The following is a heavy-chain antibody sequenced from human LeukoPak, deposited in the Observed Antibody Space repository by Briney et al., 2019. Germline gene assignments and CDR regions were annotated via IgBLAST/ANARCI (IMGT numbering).Heavy chain of an antibody. D-gene: IGHD3-22*01. J-gene: IGHJ4*02. CDR3: ARDYYYDSSGYYRYDY. Sequence: SETLSLTCTVSGGSISSYYWSWIRQPAGKGLEGIGRIYTSGSTNYNPSLKSRVTMSVDTSKNQFSLKLSSVTAADTAVYYCARDYYYDSSGYYRYDYWGQGTLVTVSS. V-gene: IGHV4-4*07. CDR1: GGSISSYY. CDR2: IYTSGST.